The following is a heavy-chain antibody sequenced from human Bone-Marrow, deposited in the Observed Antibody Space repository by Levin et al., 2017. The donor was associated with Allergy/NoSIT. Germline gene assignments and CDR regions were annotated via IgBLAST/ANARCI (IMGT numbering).Heavy chain of an antibody. V-gene: IGHV3-33*01. CDR2: IWYDGNNK. J-gene: IGHJ4*02. CDR3: AREITPWTETSGSGH. CDR1: GFTFKTYG. Sequence: GASVKVSCAASGFTFKTYGMHWVRQAPGKGLEWVAFIWYDGNNKYYGDSVKGRFTISRDNFPTILHLQMNSLTIEDTAVYYCAREITPWTETSGSGHWGQGTLVTVSS. D-gene: IGHD1-26*01.